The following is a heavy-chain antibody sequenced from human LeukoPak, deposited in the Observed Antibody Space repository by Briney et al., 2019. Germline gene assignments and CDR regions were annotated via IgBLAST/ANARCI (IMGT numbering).Heavy chain of an antibody. CDR1: GFTFSSYG. Sequence: GGSLRLSCAASGFTFSSYGMHWVRQAPGKGLEWVAVISYDGSNKYYADSVKGRFTISRDNSKNTLYLQMNSLRAEDTAVYYCVLRDSSGYYNYWGQGTLVTVSS. V-gene: IGHV3-30*03. CDR2: ISYDGSNK. D-gene: IGHD3-22*01. J-gene: IGHJ4*02. CDR3: VLRDSSGYYNY.